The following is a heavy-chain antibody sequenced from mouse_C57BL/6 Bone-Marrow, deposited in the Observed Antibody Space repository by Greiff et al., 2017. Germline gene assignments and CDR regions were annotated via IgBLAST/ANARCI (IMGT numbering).Heavy chain of an antibody. Sequence: EVQGVESGGGLVQPGGSMKLSCVASGFTFSNYWMNWVRQSPEKGLEWVAQIRLKSDNYATHYAESVKGRFTISRDDSKSSVYLQMNNLRAEDTGIYYCTGGTTRGFAYWGQGTLVTVSA. CDR1: GFTFSNYW. CDR3: TGGTTRGFAY. CDR2: IRLKSDNYAT. D-gene: IGHD1-1*01. J-gene: IGHJ3*01. V-gene: IGHV6-3*01.